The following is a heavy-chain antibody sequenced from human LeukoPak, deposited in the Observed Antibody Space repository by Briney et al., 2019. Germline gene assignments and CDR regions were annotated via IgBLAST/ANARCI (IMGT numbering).Heavy chain of an antibody. J-gene: IGHJ4*02. V-gene: IGHV3-74*01. CDR3: ARHITRAITEDY. Sequence: VGSLRLSCAASGFTFSSYWMHWVRQAPGKGLVWVSRIKSDGSSTNYADSVKGRFTISRDNAKNTQYLQMNSLRAEDTAVYYCARHITRAITEDYWGQGTLVTVSS. CDR1: GFTFSSYW. D-gene: IGHD1-20*01. CDR2: IKSDGSST.